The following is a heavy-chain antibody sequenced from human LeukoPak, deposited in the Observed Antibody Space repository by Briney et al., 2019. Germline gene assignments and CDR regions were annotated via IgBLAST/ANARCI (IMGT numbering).Heavy chain of an antibody. CDR1: GFTVSSNY. CDR2: IYSGGST. CDR3: ARHSGSYYIVGSIDY. D-gene: IGHD3-10*01. J-gene: IGHJ4*02. Sequence: GGSLRLSCAASGFTVSSNYMSWVRQAPGKGLERVSVIYSGGSTYYADSVKGRFTISRDNSKNTLYLQMNSLRAEDTAVYYCARHSGSYYIVGSIDYWGQGTLVTVSS. V-gene: IGHV3-53*01.